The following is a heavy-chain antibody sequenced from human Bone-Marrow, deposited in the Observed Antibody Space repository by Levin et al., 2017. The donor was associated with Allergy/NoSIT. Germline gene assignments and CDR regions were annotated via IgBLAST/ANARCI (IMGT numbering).Heavy chain of an antibody. CDR3: ARAENWGTAINY. J-gene: IGHJ4*02. Sequence: LSCACAVCGGSFSDYYWSWIRQSPGKGPEWIGEINHSGTTNYNPSLKSRVIISIDTSKNKVSLNVTSVTAADTAIYFCARAENWGTAINYWGQGTLVIVSS. CDR1: GGSFSDYY. V-gene: IGHV4-34*01. D-gene: IGHD1-14*01. CDR2: INHSGTT.